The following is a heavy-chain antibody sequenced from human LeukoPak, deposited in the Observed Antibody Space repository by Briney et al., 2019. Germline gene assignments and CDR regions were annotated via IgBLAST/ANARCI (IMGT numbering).Heavy chain of an antibody. V-gene: IGHV3-64*01. Sequence: GGSLRLSCVASGCSFSSHAMHWVRQAPGKGLEYVSAISNNGGNTYYASSVKGKFTISRDNSKNTLYLQMGSLRTEDMAVYYCARDRGWSFPYYGMDVWGQGTTVTVS. CDR3: ARDRGWSFPYYGMDV. CDR2: ISNNGGNT. D-gene: IGHD2-21*01. J-gene: IGHJ6*02. CDR1: GCSFSSHA.